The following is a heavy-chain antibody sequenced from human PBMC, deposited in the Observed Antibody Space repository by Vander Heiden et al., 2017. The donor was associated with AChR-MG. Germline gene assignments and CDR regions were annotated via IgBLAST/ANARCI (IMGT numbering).Heavy chain of an antibody. V-gene: IGHV3-30-3*01. CDR1: GFTFSSYA. CDR2: ISYDGSNK. J-gene: IGHJ5*02. CDR3: ARDEYYYGSGSPNWFDP. D-gene: IGHD3-10*01. Sequence: QVQLVASGGGVVQPGRSLSLSCAASGFTFSSYAMHWVRQAPGKGLEWVAVISYDGSNKYYADSVKGRFTISRDNSKNTLYLQMNSLRAEDTAVYYCARDEYYYGSGSPNWFDPWGQGTLVTVSS.